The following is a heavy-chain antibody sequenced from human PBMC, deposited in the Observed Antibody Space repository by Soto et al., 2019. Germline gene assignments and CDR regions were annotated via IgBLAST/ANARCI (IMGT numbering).Heavy chain of an antibody. D-gene: IGHD2-2*01. CDR3: ARDRHQLNWFDP. CDR1: GYTFTSYA. J-gene: IGHJ5*02. V-gene: IGHV1-3*01. Sequence: ASVKVSCKASGYTFTSYAMHWVRQAPGQRLEWMGWINAGNGNTKYSQKFQGRVTITRDTSASTAYMELSSLRSEDTAVYYCARDRHQLNWFDPWGQGTLVTVSS. CDR2: INAGNGNT.